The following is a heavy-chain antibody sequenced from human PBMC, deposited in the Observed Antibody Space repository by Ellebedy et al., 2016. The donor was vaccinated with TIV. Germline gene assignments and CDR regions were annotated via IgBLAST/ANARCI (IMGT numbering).Heavy chain of an antibody. D-gene: IGHD3-10*01. V-gene: IGHV4-4*02. J-gene: IGHJ4*02. Sequence: SETLSLXCAVSGDPITGSHWWSWVRQPPGRGLEWIGEIYPGGSTNYNPSLKSRVTMSIDESKNGFSLKLTSVTAADTAVYYCAREEVMRGVPHFTSWGQGTLVTVSS. CDR2: IYPGGST. CDR1: GDPITGSHW. CDR3: AREEVMRGVPHFTS.